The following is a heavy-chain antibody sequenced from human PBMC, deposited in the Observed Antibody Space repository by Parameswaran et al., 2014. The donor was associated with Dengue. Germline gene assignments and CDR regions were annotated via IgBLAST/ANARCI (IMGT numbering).Heavy chain of an antibody. J-gene: IGHJ6*03. D-gene: IGHD4-23*01. CDR3: AAPTVASPHYFYVDV. Sequence: WIRQPPGKGLEWVSYISSSGSIIYYADSVKGRFTVSRDNAKNSMFLQMNSLRAEDTAVYYCAAPTVASPHYFYVDVWGQGTTVTVSS. V-gene: IGHV3-48*03. CDR2: ISSSGSII.